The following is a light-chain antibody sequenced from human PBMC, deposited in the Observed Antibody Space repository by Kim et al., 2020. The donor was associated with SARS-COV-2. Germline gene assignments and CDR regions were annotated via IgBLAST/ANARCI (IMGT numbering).Light chain of an antibody. V-gene: IGKV1-5*01. CDR1: QSITSG. J-gene: IGKJ4*01. CDR2: AVS. CDR3: QQHNGY. Sequence: TRSASVEDTVTITCRASQSITSGLAWYQQKPGKAPKLLIYAVSSLDSGVPSRFSGSGSGTQFTLTISSLQPDDFATYYCQQHNGYFGGGTKVDIK.